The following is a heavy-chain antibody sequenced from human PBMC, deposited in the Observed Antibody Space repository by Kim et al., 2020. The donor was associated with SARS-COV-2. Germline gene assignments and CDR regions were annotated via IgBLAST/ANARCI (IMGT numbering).Heavy chain of an antibody. CDR2: IWYDGSNK. CDR3: ARDRWFGDLAPRNFDY. CDR1: GFTFSSYG. Sequence: GGSLRLSCAASGFTFSSYGMHWVRQAPGKGLEWVAVIWYDGSNKYYADSVKGRFTISRDNSKNTLYLQMNSLRAEDTAVYYCARDRWFGDLAPRNFDYWGQGTLVTVSS. D-gene: IGHD3-10*01. V-gene: IGHV3-33*01. J-gene: IGHJ4*02.